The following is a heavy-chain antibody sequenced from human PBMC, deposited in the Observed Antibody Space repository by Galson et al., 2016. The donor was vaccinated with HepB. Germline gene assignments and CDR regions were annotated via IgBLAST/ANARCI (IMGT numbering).Heavy chain of an antibody. CDR2: IHHNGRP. J-gene: IGHJ4*02. V-gene: IGHV4/OR15-8*01. D-gene: IGHD4-23*01. CDR1: GGSITSSDW. CDR3: VGGKLASGWPY. Sequence: ETLSLTCSVSGGSITSSDWWSWVRQPPGKGLEWIAEIHHNGRPNHRPSLKSRVTISVDKSRNQFSLRLTSVTATDTAVYYCVGGKLASGWPYWGQGNLVRVSS.